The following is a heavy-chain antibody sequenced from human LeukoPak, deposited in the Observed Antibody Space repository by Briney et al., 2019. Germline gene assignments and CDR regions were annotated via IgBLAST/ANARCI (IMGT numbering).Heavy chain of an antibody. J-gene: IGHJ3*02. Sequence: PSETLSLTCAVYGGSFSGYYWSWIRQPPGKGLEWIGEINHSGSTNYNPSLKSRVTISVDTSKNQFSLKLSSVTAADTAVYYCAREPPIAVAGTDAFDIWGQGTMVTVSS. V-gene: IGHV4-34*01. CDR3: AREPPIAVAGTDAFDI. CDR2: INHSGST. CDR1: GGSFSGYY. D-gene: IGHD6-19*01.